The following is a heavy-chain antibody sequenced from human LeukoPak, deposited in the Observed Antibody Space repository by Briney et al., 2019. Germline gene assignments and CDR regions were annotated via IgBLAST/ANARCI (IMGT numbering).Heavy chain of an antibody. J-gene: IGHJ4*02. V-gene: IGHV3-23*01. CDR2: ISASGSNT. D-gene: IGHD6-19*01. CDR3: AKDSVRSGGWFYFDN. CDR1: GFTFSSLD. Sequence: GGSLRLSCAASGFTFSSLDMARVRQAPGKGLEWVSGISASGSNTFYADSVKGRFTISRDNSKNTLYLQMSSLRVEDTAIYYCAKDSVRSGGWFYFDNWGQGTLVSVSS.